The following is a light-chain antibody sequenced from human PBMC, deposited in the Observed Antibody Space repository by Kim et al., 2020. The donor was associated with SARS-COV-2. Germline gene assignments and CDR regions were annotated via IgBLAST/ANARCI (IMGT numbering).Light chain of an antibody. CDR2: GYN. CDR1: SSNVGSNT. CDR3: SARDDSLNGPV. Sequence: GQRVTIPCSGGSSNVGSNTVNWYQHLPGTAPKLLIYGYNQRPSGVPARFSGSKSGTSASLAITGLRSEDEADFFCSARDDSLNGPVFGGGTQLTVL. J-gene: IGLJ3*02. V-gene: IGLV1-44*01.